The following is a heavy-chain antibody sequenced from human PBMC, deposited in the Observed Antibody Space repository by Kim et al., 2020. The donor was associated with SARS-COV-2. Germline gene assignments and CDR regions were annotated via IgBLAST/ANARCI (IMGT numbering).Heavy chain of an antibody. CDR3: ARGQGHYMTGYYFDY. V-gene: IGHV4-31*03. CDR1: GGSISSGGYY. D-gene: IGHD2-2*02. J-gene: IGHJ4*02. CDR2: IYYSGST. Sequence: SETLSLTCTVSGGSISSGGYYWSWIRQHPGKGLEWIGYIYYSGSTYYNPSLKSRVTISVDTSKNQFSLKLSSVTAADTAVYYCARGQGHYMTGYYFDYWGQGTLVTVSS.